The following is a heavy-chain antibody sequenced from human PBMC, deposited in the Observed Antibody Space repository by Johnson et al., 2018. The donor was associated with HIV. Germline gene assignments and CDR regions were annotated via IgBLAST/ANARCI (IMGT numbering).Heavy chain of an antibody. V-gene: IGHV3-30*04. CDR2: ISYDGSNE. D-gene: IGHD6-6*01. CDR1: GFTFSSYA. Sequence: QVQLVESGGGVVQPGRSLRLSCAASGFTFSSYAMHWVRQAPGKGLEWVAVISYDGSNEYYADSVKGRFTISRDNSKNTLYLQMSSLRAGDTAVYYCARDAARLESDAFDIWGQGIMVTVSS. J-gene: IGHJ3*02. CDR3: ARDAARLESDAFDI.